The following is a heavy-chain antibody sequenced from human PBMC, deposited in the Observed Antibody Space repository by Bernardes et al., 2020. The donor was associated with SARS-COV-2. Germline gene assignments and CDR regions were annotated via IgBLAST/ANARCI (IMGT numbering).Heavy chain of an antibody. CDR2: VYYSGIT. D-gene: IGHD6-13*01. J-gene: IGHJ5*02. CDR1: GGSISSVDYY. V-gene: IGHV4-30-4*01. CDR3: AREQQLVPGWFDP. Sequence: SEPLSLTCTVSGGSISSVDYYWSWLLKPSGKGLEWIGYVYYSGITYYNPSLKSRVTISVDTSKNQFSLKLSSVTAADTAVYYCAREQQLVPGWFDPWGQGTLVTVSS.